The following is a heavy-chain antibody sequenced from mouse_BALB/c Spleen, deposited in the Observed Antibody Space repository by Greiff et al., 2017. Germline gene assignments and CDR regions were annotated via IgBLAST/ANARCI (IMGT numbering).Heavy chain of an antibody. J-gene: IGHJ4*01. CDR1: GFSLTDYG. CDR3: AKHDGSSYYYYAMDY. Sequence: VKLMESGPGLVAPSQSLSITCTVSGFSLTDYGVSWIRQPPGKGLEWLGVIWGGGSTYYNSALKSRLSISKDNSKSQVFLKMNSLQTDDTAMYYCAKHDGSSYYYYAMDYWGQGTSVTVSS. D-gene: IGHD1-1*01. CDR2: IWGGGST. V-gene: IGHV2-6-5*01.